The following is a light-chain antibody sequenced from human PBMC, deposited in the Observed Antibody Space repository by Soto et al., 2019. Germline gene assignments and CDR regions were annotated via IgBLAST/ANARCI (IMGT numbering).Light chain of an antibody. Sequence: DIQMTQSPSSLSASVGDRVTITCRASQSITSYLNWYQQKPGKAPKLLIYAASNLRSGVPSRFSGSGSGTDFTLTISSLQPEDFATYYCQQTYSTPHTFGGGTKVEIK. J-gene: IGKJ4*01. CDR3: QQTYSTPHT. CDR1: QSITSY. CDR2: AAS. V-gene: IGKV1-39*01.